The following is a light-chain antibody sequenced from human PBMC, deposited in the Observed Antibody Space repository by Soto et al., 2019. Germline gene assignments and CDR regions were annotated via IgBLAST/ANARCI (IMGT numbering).Light chain of an antibody. V-gene: IGLV2-14*03. CDR1: SSDVGGYHY. Sequence: QSALTQPASVSGAPGQSITILCTGTSSDVGGYHYVSWYQQRPGKPPKLMIYDVTNRPSGVSNRFSGSKSGSTASLTISGLQAEDEGDSYCSSSPNRTTVVFGGGNKLTV. CDR3: SSSPNRTTVV. CDR2: DVT. J-gene: IGLJ3*02.